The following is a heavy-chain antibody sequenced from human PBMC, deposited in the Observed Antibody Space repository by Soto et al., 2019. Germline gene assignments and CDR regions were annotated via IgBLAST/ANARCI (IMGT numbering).Heavy chain of an antibody. CDR3: AKGRLGDYLYYDF. CDR1: GFTFSSYA. V-gene: IGHV3-23*01. J-gene: IGHJ4*02. D-gene: IGHD4-17*01. CDR2: ISGSGGST. Sequence: EVQLLESGGGLVQPGGSLRLSCAASGFTFSSYAMTWVRQAPGKGLEWVSAISGSGGSTYYADSVTGRFTISRDNSKNTLYLQMNSLRAEDTAVYYCAKGRLGDYLYYDFWGQGTLVTVSS.